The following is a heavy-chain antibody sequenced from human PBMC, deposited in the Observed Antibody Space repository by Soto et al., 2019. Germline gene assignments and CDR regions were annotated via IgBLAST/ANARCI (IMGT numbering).Heavy chain of an antibody. D-gene: IGHD2-15*01. CDR3: ARADVVVVVAATHEYFQH. CDR2: INPSGGST. CDR1: GYTFTSYY. J-gene: IGHJ1*01. Sequence: GASVKVSCKASGYTFTSYYMHWVRQAPGQGLEWMGIINPSGGSTSYAQKFQGRVTMTRDTSTSTVYMELSSLRSEDTAVYYCARADVVVVVAATHEYFQHWGQGTLVTVSS. V-gene: IGHV1-46*03.